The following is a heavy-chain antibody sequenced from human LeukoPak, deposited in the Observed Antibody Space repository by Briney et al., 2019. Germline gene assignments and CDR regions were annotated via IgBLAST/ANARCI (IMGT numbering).Heavy chain of an antibody. Sequence: SQTLSLTCSVSGGSIGSGIYSWSWIRQPPGKGLEWIGYIFHTGSTSYNPSLKSRVTISVDTSKNQFFLKLSSVTAADTAMYYCVRDGDYYDSGGYGNIWGQGTLVTVSS. CDR3: VRDGDYYDSGGYGNI. J-gene: IGHJ4*02. CDR1: GGSIGSGIYS. D-gene: IGHD3-22*01. V-gene: IGHV4-30-2*01. CDR2: IFHTGST.